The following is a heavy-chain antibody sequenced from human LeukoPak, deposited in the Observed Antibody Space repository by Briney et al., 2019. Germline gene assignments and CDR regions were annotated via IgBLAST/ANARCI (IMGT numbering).Heavy chain of an antibody. CDR1: GFAFSRYG. Sequence: GGSRRLSCAASGFAFSRYGIFWFRQAPGRGLEWVSGISGSGGNTYYGDSVKGRFTISRDNSKNTVYLQMNSLRAEDTAVYYCAKAQGYLDYWGQGTLATVS. V-gene: IGHV3-23*01. J-gene: IGHJ4*02. CDR2: ISGSGGNT. CDR3: AKAQGYLDY.